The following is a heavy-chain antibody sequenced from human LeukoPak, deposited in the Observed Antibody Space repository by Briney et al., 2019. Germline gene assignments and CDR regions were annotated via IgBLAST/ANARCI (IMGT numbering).Heavy chain of an antibody. D-gene: IGHD3-10*01. J-gene: IGHJ6*03. CDR2: IYTSGST. CDR3: ARINYGSGSYYSLYYYYMDV. CDR1: GGSISSGDYS. Sequence: SQTLSLTCGVSGGSISSGDYSWSWIRQPAGKGLEWIGRIYTSGSTNYNPSLKSRVTISVDTSKNQFSLKLSSVTAADTAVYYCARINYGSGSYYSLYYYYMDVWGKGTTVTVSS. V-gene: IGHV4-61*02.